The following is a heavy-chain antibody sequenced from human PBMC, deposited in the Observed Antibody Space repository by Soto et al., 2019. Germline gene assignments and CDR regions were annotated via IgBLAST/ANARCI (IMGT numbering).Heavy chain of an antibody. Sequence: PSDTLSLTYTVSGYSIGSGNTYWSCIRQAPGKGLEWIGYIFSNGNNHYNPSLKRRVAMSVDTSKNQLSVRLTSVSAADTAVYYCARDPWIRYGMDVWGQGTTVTVS. J-gene: IGHJ6*02. CDR2: IFSNGNN. D-gene: IGHD2-2*03. V-gene: IGHV4-30-4*02. CDR3: ARDPWIRYGMDV. CDR1: GYSIGSGNTY.